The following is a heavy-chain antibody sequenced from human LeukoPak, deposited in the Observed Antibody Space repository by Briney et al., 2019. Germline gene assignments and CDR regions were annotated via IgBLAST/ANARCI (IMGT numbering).Heavy chain of an antibody. CDR3: AREGPQGTYYYDSSGYSDAFDI. CDR2: MNPNSGGT. D-gene: IGHD3-22*01. Sequence: ASVKVSCKASGYTFTSYDINWVRQATGQGLEWMGWMNPNSGGTNYAQKFQGWVTMTRDTSISTAYMELSRLRSDDTAVYYCAREGPQGTYYYDSSGYSDAFDIWGQGTMVTVSS. V-gene: IGHV1-2*04. J-gene: IGHJ3*02. CDR1: GYTFTSYD.